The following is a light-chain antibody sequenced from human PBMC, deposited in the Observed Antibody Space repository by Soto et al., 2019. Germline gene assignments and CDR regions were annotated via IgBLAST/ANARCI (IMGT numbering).Light chain of an antibody. Sequence: QLVLTQSPSASASLGASVTLTCTLSSGHSSYAIAWHQQQPEKVPRYLMKLNSDGSHSKGDGIPDRFSGSSSGAERYLTISSLQSEDEADYYCQTWGTGPVVFGGGTQLTVL. CDR2: LNSDGSH. CDR3: QTWGTGPVV. J-gene: IGLJ2*01. V-gene: IGLV4-69*01. CDR1: SGHSSYA.